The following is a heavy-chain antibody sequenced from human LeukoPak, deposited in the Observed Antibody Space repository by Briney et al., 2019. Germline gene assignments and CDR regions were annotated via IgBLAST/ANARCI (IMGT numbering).Heavy chain of an antibody. CDR3: ATDPDSGGWSTFDY. CDR1: GFAFSRNW. J-gene: IGHJ4*02. D-gene: IGHD6-19*01. Sequence: PGGSLRLSCAASGFAFSRNWMHWVRQAPGKGLVWVSRIKSDGSATHYADSVKGRFTISRDNAKNPLYLQMNSLRVEDTAVYYCATDPDSGGWSTFDYWGQGTLVTVSS. V-gene: IGHV3-74*01. CDR2: IKSDGSAT.